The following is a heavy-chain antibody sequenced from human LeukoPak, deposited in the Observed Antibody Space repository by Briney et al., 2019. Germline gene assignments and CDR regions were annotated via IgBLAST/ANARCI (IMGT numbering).Heavy chain of an antibody. CDR1: GGSISSYY. D-gene: IGHD6-19*01. CDR2: IYYSGST. J-gene: IGHJ4*02. V-gene: IGHV4-59*01. Sequence: PSETLSLTCTVPGGSISSYYWSWIRQPPGKGLEWIGYIYYSGSTNYNPSLKSRVTISVDTSKNQFSLKLSSVTAADTAVYYCARAGWAVAPRGFDYWGQGTLVTVSS. CDR3: ARAGWAVAPRGFDY.